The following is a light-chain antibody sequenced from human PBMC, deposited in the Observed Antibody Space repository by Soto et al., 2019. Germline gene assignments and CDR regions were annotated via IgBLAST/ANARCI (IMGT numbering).Light chain of an antibody. J-gene: IGLJ3*02. CDR2: EVS. CDR3: SSYTTSSTRV. Sequence: QSALTQPASVSGSPGQSITISCTGTSSDVGGYKFVSWYQQHPGKAPKLMIYEVSNRPSGVSNRFSGSKSGNTASLTISGIQAEDEADYYCSSYTTSSTRVFGGGTKVTVL. CDR1: SSDVGGYKF. V-gene: IGLV2-14*01.